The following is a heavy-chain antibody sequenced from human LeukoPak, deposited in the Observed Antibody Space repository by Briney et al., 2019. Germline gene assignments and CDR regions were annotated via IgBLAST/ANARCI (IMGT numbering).Heavy chain of an antibody. J-gene: IGHJ6*02. CDR3: ARDTPRDYDFWSGYYYYYYGMDV. CDR2: IKQDGSEK. D-gene: IGHD3-3*01. V-gene: IGHV3-7*01. CDR1: GFTFSSYW. Sequence: GGSLRLSCAASGFTFSSYWMSWVRQAPGKGLEWVANIKQDGSEKYYVDSVKGRLTISRDNAKNSLYLQMNSLRAEDTAVYYCARDTPRDYDFWSGYYYYYYGMDVWGQGTTVTVSS.